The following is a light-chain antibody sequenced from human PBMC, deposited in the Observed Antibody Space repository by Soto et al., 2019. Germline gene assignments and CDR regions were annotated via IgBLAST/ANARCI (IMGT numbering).Light chain of an antibody. CDR1: SGDIGGYNY. CDR2: EVS. V-gene: IGLV2-14*01. Sequence: QSALTQPASVSGSPEQSITISCTGTSGDIGGYNYVSWYQQHPGKAPKLLISEVSNRPSGVSHRFSGSKSGNTASLTISGIMTEDEADYYCSSYTTNSIPVVFGGGTKVTVL. J-gene: IGLJ2*01. CDR3: SSYTTNSIPVV.